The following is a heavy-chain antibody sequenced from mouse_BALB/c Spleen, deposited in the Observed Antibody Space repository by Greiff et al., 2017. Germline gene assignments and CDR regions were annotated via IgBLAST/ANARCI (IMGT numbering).Heavy chain of an antibody. J-gene: IGHJ4*01. D-gene: IGHD2-1*01. CDR3: TRGGNL. CDR2: IYPGSGST. CDR1: GYTFTSYW. Sequence: LQQPGSELVRPGASVKLSCKASGYTFTSYWMHWVKQRHGQGLEWIGNIYPGSGSTNYDEKFKSKGTLTVDTSSSTAYMHLSSLTSEDSAVYYCTRGGNLWGQGTSVTVAA. V-gene: IGHV1S22*01.